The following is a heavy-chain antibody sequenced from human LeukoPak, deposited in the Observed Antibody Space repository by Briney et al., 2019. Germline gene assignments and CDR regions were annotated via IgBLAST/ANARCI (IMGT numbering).Heavy chain of an antibody. CDR1: GYTFTSHF. V-gene: IGHV1-46*01. Sequence: ASVKVSCKASGYTFTSHFMHWVRQAPGQGLECMGIINPRGGSTSYTQKFQGRVTMTRDTSISTAYMELSRLRSDDTAVYYCARDIDPYYYDSSKALLQHWGQGTLVTVSS. D-gene: IGHD3-22*01. J-gene: IGHJ1*01. CDR3: ARDIDPYYYDSSKALLQH. CDR2: INPRGGST.